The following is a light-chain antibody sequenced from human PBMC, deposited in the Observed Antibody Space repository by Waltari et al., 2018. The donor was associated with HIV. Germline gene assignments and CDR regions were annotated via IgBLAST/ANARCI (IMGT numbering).Light chain of an antibody. CDR1: DNNGGNKG. CDR2: RNN. J-gene: IGLJ3*02. CDR3: STWDSSLRAWV. V-gene: IGLV10-54*01. Sequence: QAGLTQPPSVSKGLGQTATVTCSGNDNNGGNKGCAWLQQRQGHPPNLLSYRNNNRPSGVSERFSASRSGNTASLTISGLQPEDEADYYCSTWDSSLRAWVFGGGTELTVL.